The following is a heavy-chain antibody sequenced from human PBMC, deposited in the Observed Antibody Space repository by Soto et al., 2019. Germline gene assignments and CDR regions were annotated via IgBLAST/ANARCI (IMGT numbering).Heavy chain of an antibody. CDR1: GGTFSSYA. CDR3: SGERRGVIVRAAYYVDY. V-gene: IGHV1-69*06. D-gene: IGHD1-26*01. CDR2: IIPIFGTA. Sequence: QVQLVQSGAEVKKPGSSVKVSCKASGGTFSSYAISWVRQAPGQGLVWMGGIIPIFGTANYAQKLQGRVTITADKATSIAYRELNSLRSEDTQVSYCSGERRGVIVRAAYYVDYWGQGTLVTDSS. J-gene: IGHJ4*02.